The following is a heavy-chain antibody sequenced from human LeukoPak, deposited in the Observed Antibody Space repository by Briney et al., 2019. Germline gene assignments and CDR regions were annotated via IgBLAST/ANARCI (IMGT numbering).Heavy chain of an antibody. CDR1: GGSISSSTYY. V-gene: IGHV4-39*01. Sequence: SETLSLTCTVSGGSISSSTYYWDWIRQPPGEGLEWIGSIYYSGTTYYNPSLKSRVTISVDTSKNQFFLKLTSVTAADRAVYYCARRVNRKDRFDPWGQGTLVTVSS. CDR3: ARRVNRKDRFDP. J-gene: IGHJ5*02. CDR2: IYYSGTT.